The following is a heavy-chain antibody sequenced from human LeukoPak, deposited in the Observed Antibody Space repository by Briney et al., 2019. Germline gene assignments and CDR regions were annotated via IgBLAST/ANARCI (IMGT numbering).Heavy chain of an antibody. D-gene: IGHD5-18*01. J-gene: IGHJ4*02. CDR2: ISYDGSNK. Sequence: GGSLRLSCAASGFTFSSYGMHWVRQAPGKGLEWVAVISYDGSNKYYADSVKGRFTISRDNSKSTLYLQMNSLRAEDTAVYYCAKVSGYSYGLGGDYWGQGTLVTVSS. CDR1: GFTFSSYG. CDR3: AKVSGYSYGLGGDY. V-gene: IGHV3-30*18.